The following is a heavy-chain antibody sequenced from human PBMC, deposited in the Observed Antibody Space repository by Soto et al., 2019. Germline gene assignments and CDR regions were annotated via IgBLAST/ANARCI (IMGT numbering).Heavy chain of an antibody. V-gene: IGHV3-7*01. D-gene: IGHD5-12*01. J-gene: IGHJ4*02. Sequence: EVQLVESGGGLVQPGGSLRLSCAASGFTFSSFWMTWVRQAPGKGLEWVANIKQDGSEKNYVDSVKGRFIISRDNAENSLCLQMNSLRVEDTAVYYCARTVATIGGDVLSYWGQGTLVTVSS. CDR2: IKQDGSEK. CDR3: ARTVATIGGDVLSY. CDR1: GFTFSSFW.